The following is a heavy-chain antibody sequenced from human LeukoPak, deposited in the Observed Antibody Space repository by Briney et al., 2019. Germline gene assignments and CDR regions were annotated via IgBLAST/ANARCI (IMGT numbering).Heavy chain of an antibody. CDR3: AKGGGLSALRYFDWLKYYFDY. J-gene: IGHJ4*02. CDR2: IRYDGSNK. Sequence: GGSLRLSCAASGFTFSSYGMHWVRQAPGKGLEWVAFIRYDGSNKYYADSVKGRFTTSRDNSKNTLYLQMNSLRAEDTAVYYCAKGGGLSALRYFDWLKYYFDYWGQGTLVTVSS. D-gene: IGHD3-9*01. V-gene: IGHV3-30*02. CDR1: GFTFSSYG.